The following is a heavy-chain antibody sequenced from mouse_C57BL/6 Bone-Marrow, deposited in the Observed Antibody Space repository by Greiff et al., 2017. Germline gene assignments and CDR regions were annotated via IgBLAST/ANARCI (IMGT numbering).Heavy chain of an antibody. D-gene: IGHD2-4*01. V-gene: IGHV1-80*01. CDR3: ARGATMITTCDY. J-gene: IGHJ2*01. Sequence: VQLQQSGAELVKPGASVKISCKASGYAFSSSWMNWVKQRPGKGLEWIGQIYPGDGDTNYNGKFKGKATLTADKSSSTAYMQLSSLTSEDSAVYFCARGATMITTCDYWGQGTTLTVSS. CDR1: GYAFSSSW. CDR2: IYPGDGDT.